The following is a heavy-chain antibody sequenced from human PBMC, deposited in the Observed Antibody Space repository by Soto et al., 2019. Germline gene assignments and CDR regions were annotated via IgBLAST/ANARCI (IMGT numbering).Heavy chain of an antibody. V-gene: IGHV1-3*04. CDR2: INIGSGNT. D-gene: IGHD3-10*01. CDR3: AKLITMVRGVIMDAFDI. Sequence: GVSVKVSCKASGYTFTSYAMHWVRQAPGQRLEWMGWINIGSGNTEYSQKFQGRVTITRDTSASTAYMELSSLRAEDTAVYYCAKLITMVRGVIMDAFDIWGQGTMVTVSS. CDR1: GYTFTSYA. J-gene: IGHJ3*02.